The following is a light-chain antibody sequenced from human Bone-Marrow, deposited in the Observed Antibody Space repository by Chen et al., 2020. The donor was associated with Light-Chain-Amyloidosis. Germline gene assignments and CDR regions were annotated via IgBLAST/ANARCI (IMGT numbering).Light chain of an antibody. CDR2: EVT. V-gene: IGLV2-14*01. CDR1: SSDVGGDNH. Sequence: QSALTQPASVSGSPGQSITISCTRTSSDVGGDNHVSWYQQHPDKAPKPMIYEVTNRPSWVPDRFSGSKSDNTASLTISGLQTEDEADYFCSSYTITNTLVFGSGTRVTVL. J-gene: IGLJ1*01. CDR3: SSYTITNTLV.